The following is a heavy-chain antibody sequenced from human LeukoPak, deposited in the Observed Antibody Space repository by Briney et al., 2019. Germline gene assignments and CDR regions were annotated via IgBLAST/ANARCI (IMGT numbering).Heavy chain of an antibody. CDR3: ARGVTLIVVVIHDWYLDL. V-gene: IGHV4-59*04. CDR1: GGSISSYY. J-gene: IGHJ2*01. Sequence: PSETLSLTCTVSGGSISSYYWSWIRQPPGKGLEWIGYIYYSGSTSYNPSLKSRVTISVDTSKNQFSLKLSSVTAADTAVYYCARGVTLIVVVIHDWYLDLWGRGTVFTVSS. CDR2: IYYSGST. D-gene: IGHD3-22*01.